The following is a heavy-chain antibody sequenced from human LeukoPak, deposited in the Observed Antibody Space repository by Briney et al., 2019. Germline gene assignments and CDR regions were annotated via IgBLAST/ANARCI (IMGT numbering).Heavy chain of an antibody. V-gene: IGHV3-30*02. J-gene: IGHJ4*02. Sequence: PGGSLRLSCAASGFTFSSYDMHWVRQAPGKGLEWVAFIRYDGSNKYYADSVKGRFTISRDNSKNTLYLQMNSLRAEDTAVYYCARDILSGYVGLIDYWGQGTLVTVSS. CDR1: GFTFSSYD. D-gene: IGHD3-9*01. CDR3: ARDILSGYVGLIDY. CDR2: IRYDGSNK.